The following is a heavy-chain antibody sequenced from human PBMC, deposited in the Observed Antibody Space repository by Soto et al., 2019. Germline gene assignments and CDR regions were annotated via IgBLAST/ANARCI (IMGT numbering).Heavy chain of an antibody. Sequence: GGSLRLSCAASGFTFRSYGMHWVRQAPGKWLEWVAVISYDGRNKYYADSVKGRFTISRDNSKNTLYLQMNSLRAEDTAVYYCAKVAPSDCGGDCFNNWFDPWGQGTLVTVSS. CDR3: AKVAPSDCGGDCFNNWFDP. V-gene: IGHV3-30*18. J-gene: IGHJ5*02. D-gene: IGHD2-21*02. CDR1: GFTFRSYG. CDR2: ISYDGRNK.